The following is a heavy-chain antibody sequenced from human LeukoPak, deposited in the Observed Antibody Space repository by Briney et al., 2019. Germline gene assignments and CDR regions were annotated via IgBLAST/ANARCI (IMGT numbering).Heavy chain of an antibody. Sequence: SETLSLTCTVSGGSVSSGSYYWSWIRQPPGKGLEWIGYIYYSGSTNYNPSLKSRVTISVDTSKNQFSLKLSSVTAADTAVYYCARWRGYGSGSYKRFDPWGQGTLVTVSS. J-gene: IGHJ5*02. CDR2: IYYSGST. V-gene: IGHV4-61*01. D-gene: IGHD3-10*01. CDR3: ARWRGYGSGSYKRFDP. CDR1: GGSVSSGSYY.